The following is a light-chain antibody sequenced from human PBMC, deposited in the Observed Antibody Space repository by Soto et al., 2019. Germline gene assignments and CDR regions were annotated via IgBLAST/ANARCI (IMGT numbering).Light chain of an antibody. CDR2: GAS. J-gene: IGKJ1*01. CDR3: QQYGSSPGT. CDR1: KGFSGST. V-gene: IGKV3-20*01. Sequence: EIVLRQFPVTRSLSSGERAPPSSRASKGFSGSTLAWYQQKPGQAPRLLIYGASSRATGIPDRFSGSGSGTDFILTISRLESEDFAMYYCQQYGSSPGTFGQGTKVEIK.